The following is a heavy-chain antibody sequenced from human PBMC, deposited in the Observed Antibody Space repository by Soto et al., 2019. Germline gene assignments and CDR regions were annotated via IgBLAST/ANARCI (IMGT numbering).Heavy chain of an antibody. CDR1: GYTFTSYG. CDR2: ISGYNGNT. Sequence: QVQLVQSGAEVKKPGASVKVSCKASGYTFTSYGISWVRQAPGQGLEWMGWISGYNGNTKSAQKLQGRVTMTTDTXXXXXXXXXXXLXXXXXXXYXXAXDXGGQIVDYWGQGTLVTVSS. V-gene: IGHV1-18*01. CDR3: AXDXGGQIVDY. J-gene: IGHJ4*02. D-gene: IGHD2-8*01.